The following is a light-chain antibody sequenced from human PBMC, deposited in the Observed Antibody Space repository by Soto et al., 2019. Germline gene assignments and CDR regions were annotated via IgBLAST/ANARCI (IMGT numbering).Light chain of an antibody. V-gene: IGLV1-40*01. J-gene: IGLJ1*01. CDR1: SSNIGAGYD. CDR2: GNS. CDR3: QSYDISLHNYV. Sequence: QSVLTQPPSVSGAPGQRVTISCTGSSSNIGAGYDVHWYQQLPGTAPKLLIYGNSNRPSGVPDRFSGSKSGTSASLAITRLQAEDGSDYYCQSYDISLHNYVFGTGTKVTVL.